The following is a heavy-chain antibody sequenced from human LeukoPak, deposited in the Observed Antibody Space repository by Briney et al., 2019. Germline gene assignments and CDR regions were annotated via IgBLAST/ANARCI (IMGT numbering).Heavy chain of an antibody. J-gene: IGHJ4*02. CDR1: GVSISISDYY. CDR3: ARQFYASPPGLDN. CDR2: IYYTGTT. D-gene: IGHD5/OR15-5a*01. Sequence: SQTLSLTCTVSGVSISISDYYWSWIRQPPGKGLEWVGFIYYTGTTYNSPSLKSRTTISLDTSKNQFSLKMSSVTAADTAVYYCARQFYASPPGLDNWGQGILVTVSS. V-gene: IGHV4-30-4*01.